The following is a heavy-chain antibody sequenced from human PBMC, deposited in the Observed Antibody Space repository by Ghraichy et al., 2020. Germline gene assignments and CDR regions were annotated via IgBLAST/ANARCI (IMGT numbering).Heavy chain of an antibody. CDR3: ARRWLNVVVPAAIWDY. CDR2: IKQDGSEK. Sequence: GESLNISCAASGFTFSSYWMSWVRQAPGKGLEWVANIKQDGSEKYYVDSVKGRFTISRDNAKNSLYLQMNSLRAEDTAVYYCARRWLNVVVPAAIWDYWGQGTLVTVSS. V-gene: IGHV3-7*01. D-gene: IGHD2-2*01. J-gene: IGHJ4*02. CDR1: GFTFSSYW.